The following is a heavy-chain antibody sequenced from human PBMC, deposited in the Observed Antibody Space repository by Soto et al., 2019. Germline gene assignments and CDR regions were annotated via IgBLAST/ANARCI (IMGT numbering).Heavy chain of an antibody. Sequence: GGSLRLSCAASGFTFSSYAMSWVRQAPGKGLEWASAISGSGGSTYYADSVKGRFTISRDNSKNTLYLQMNSLRAEDTAVYYCAKATWDNSGYYYGYWGQGTLVTVSS. J-gene: IGHJ4*02. CDR3: AKATWDNSGYYYGY. D-gene: IGHD3-22*01. CDR2: ISGSGGST. CDR1: GFTFSSYA. V-gene: IGHV3-23*01.